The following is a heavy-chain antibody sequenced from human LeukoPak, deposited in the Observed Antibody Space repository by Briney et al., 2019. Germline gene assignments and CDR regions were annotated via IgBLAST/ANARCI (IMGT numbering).Heavy chain of an antibody. CDR2: ISSSSSYI. J-gene: IGHJ4*02. CDR1: GFTFSSYS. D-gene: IGHD4-17*01. Sequence: PGGSLRLSXAASGFTFSSYSMNWVRQAPGKGLEWVSSISSSSSYIYYADSVKGRFTISRDNAKNSLYLQMNSLRAEDTAVYYFAIHPTTVTALGDYWGQGTLVTVSS. CDR3: AIHPTTVTALGDY. V-gene: IGHV3-21*01.